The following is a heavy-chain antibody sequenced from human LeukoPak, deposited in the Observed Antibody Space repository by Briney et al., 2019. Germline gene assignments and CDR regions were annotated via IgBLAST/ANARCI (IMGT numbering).Heavy chain of an antibody. CDR1: GFTFSSYG. CDR2: ISYDGSNK. Sequence: GGSLRLSCAASGFTFSSYGMHWVRQAPGKGLEWVAVISYDGSNKYYADFVKGRFTISRDNSENTLYLQVNSLRAEDTAVYYCAKGDGRQWLAGHAFDIWGQGTMVTVSS. J-gene: IGHJ3*02. V-gene: IGHV3-30*18. D-gene: IGHD6-19*01. CDR3: AKGDGRQWLAGHAFDI.